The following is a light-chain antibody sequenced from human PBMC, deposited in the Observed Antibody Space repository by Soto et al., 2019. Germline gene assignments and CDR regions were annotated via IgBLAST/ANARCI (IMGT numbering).Light chain of an antibody. CDR3: QHRSN. V-gene: IGKV3-11*01. CDR1: QSASSS. J-gene: IGKJ5*01. Sequence: EVVLTQAPVTLPLSPGERATLSCRASQSASSSLAWYQQKPGQAPRLLIYDASNRAAGIPARFSGSGSGTDFTLTISRLELEDFAVYYCQHRSNFGQGTRLEIK. CDR2: DAS.